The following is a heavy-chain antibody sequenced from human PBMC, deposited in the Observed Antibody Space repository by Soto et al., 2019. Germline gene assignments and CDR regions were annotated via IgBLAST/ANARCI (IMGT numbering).Heavy chain of an antibody. J-gene: IGHJ5*01. CDR2: IYYSGSS. CDR3: ARILMSYSLLDS. CDR1: GGSVNSDDYY. V-gene: IGHV4-30-4*01. Sequence: QVQLQESGPGLVKPSQTLSLTCTVSGGSVNSDDYYWTWIRQPPGKGLEWIGHIYYSGSSYYDSSLKSRAAISLDTTKNQFSLKLRSVTAADTAVYYCARILMSYSLLDSWGQGALVTVSS. D-gene: IGHD2-21*01.